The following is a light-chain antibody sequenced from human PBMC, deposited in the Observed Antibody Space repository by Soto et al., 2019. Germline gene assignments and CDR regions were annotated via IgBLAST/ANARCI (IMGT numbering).Light chain of an antibody. CDR3: QQYGSSPLT. Sequence: IVVTQSPATLSLSPGERATLSCRASQTVNNNYLAWYQQIPGQAPRLLISGASGRATGTPDRFSGSASGTDFTLTISRLEPEDFAVYYCQQYGSSPLTFGGGTKVDIK. V-gene: IGKV3-20*01. CDR2: GAS. J-gene: IGKJ4*01. CDR1: QTVNNNY.